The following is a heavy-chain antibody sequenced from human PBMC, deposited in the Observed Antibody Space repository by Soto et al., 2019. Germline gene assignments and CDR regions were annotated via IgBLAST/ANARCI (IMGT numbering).Heavy chain of an antibody. CDR1: GFTVSTNF. D-gene: IGHD5-18*01. V-gene: IGHV3-66*01. Sequence: EVQLVESGGGLVQPGGSLRLSCAASGFTVSTNFMTWVRQAPGKGLEWVSVIYSGGSTFYADSEKGRFTITRDNSENTLYFQMNSLRAEDTAVYYCARAKMQLWPNYYDDGLDVWGQGTTVTVSS. CDR3: ARAKMQLWPNYYDDGLDV. J-gene: IGHJ6*02. CDR2: IYSGGST.